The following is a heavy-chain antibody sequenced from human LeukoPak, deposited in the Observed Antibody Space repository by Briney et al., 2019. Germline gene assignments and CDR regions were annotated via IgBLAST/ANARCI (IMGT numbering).Heavy chain of an antibody. V-gene: IGHV5-51*01. Sequence: GESLNISCKGSGYSFTSYWTGWVRQLPGKGLGWMGIIYPGDSDTRYSPSFQGQATISADKSISTAYLQWSSLKASDTAMYYCARLYDPGYYGSGTNKLDPWGQGTLVTVSS. J-gene: IGHJ5*02. CDR3: ARLYDPGYYGSGTNKLDP. CDR2: IYPGDSDT. D-gene: IGHD3-10*01. CDR1: GYSFTSYW.